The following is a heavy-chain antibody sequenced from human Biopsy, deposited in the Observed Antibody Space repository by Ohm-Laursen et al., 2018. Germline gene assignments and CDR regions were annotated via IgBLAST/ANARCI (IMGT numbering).Heavy chain of an antibody. Sequence: GTLSLTCTVSGGSISSYYWNWIRQPAGRGLEWIGRIYTSGSTNFNPSLKSRVTMSIDTPKNQFSLRLSSVTAADTAVYYCARAAFGPFDSWGLGAQVTVSS. CDR1: GGSISSYY. CDR2: IYTSGST. J-gene: IGHJ4*02. D-gene: IGHD3-16*01. V-gene: IGHV4-4*07. CDR3: ARAAFGPFDS.